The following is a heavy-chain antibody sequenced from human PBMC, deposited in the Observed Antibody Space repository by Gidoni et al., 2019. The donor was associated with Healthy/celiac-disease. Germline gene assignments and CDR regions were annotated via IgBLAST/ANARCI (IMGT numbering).Heavy chain of an antibody. Sequence: QVQLQESGPGLVNPSQTLSLTCTVSGGSIISRSYYWSWIRQPAGKGLEWIGRIYTSGSTNYNPSLKSRVTISVDTSKNQFSLKLSSVTAADTAVYYCARAPDQFNYYYYMDVWGKGTTVTVSS. CDR1: GGSIISRSYY. V-gene: IGHV4-61*02. CDR2: IYTSGST. J-gene: IGHJ6*03. CDR3: ARAPDQFNYYYYMDV.